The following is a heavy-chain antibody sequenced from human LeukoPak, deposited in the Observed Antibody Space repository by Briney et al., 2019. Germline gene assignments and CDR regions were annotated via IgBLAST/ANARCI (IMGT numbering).Heavy chain of an antibody. Sequence: SETLSLTCAVSGVSISSSEWWIWVRQPPGQGLEWIGEIHRDGRTRYNPPLKSRVTMSVDYSKNQFSLSVTSVTAADTAIYYCGKTDIYFNPIDYWGPGSLVTVSS. CDR3: GKTDIYFNPIDY. CDR1: GVSISSSEW. CDR2: IHRDGRT. D-gene: IGHD3-9*01. V-gene: IGHV4-4*02. J-gene: IGHJ4*02.